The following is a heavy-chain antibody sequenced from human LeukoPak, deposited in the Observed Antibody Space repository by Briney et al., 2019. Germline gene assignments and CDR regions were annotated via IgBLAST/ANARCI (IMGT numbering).Heavy chain of an antibody. CDR1: GYTFSSYA. J-gene: IGHJ6*03. Sequence: PGRSLRLSCESSGYTFSSYAMHWVRQAPGKGLEWVAVISYDGSNLNYADSVKGRFTISRDNSKNMLYLQMNSLRAEDTAVYYWTRNSPLVNKYYYYYMDVWGKGTTVTVSS. CDR3: TRNSPLVNKYYYYYMDV. V-gene: IGHV3-30*01. CDR2: ISYDGSNL. D-gene: IGHD6-6*01.